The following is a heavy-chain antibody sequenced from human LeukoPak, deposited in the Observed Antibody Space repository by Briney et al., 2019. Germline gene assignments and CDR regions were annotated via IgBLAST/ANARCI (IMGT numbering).Heavy chain of an antibody. CDR3: AKDRAAGTLGIDAFDI. V-gene: IGHV3-23*01. Sequence: PGGSLRLSCAASGFTFSSYAMSWVRQAPGKGLEWVSAISGSGGSTYYADSVKGRFTISRDNSKNTLYLQMNSLRAEDTAVYYCAKDRAAGTLGIDAFDIRGQGTMVTVSS. CDR2: ISGSGGST. D-gene: IGHD6-13*01. CDR1: GFTFSSYA. J-gene: IGHJ3*02.